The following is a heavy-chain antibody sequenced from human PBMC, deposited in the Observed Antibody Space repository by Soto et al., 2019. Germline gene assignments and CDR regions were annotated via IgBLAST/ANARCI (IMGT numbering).Heavy chain of an antibody. J-gene: IGHJ3*02. CDR1: GDSVSSNSAA. Sequence: PSQTLSLTCAISGDSVSSNSAAWNWIRQSPSRGLEWLGRTYYRSTWYNDYAVSVKSRITINPATSKNQFSLQLNPVTPEDTAVYYCARDKNYCSGGSCYFDASAISGQGTIVTVS. CDR2: TYYRSTWYN. V-gene: IGHV6-1*01. D-gene: IGHD2-15*01. CDR3: ARDKNYCSGGSCYFDASAI.